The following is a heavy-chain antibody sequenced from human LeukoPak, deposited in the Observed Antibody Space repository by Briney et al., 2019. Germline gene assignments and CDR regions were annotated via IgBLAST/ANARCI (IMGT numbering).Heavy chain of an antibody. CDR3: ARDMYYDSSGYPY. Sequence: ASVKLSCKASGYTFTGYYMHWVRQAPGQALEWMGWINPNSGGTNYAQKFQGRVTMTRDTSISTAYMELSRLSSDDTAVYYCARDMYYDSSGYPYWGQGTLVTVSS. J-gene: IGHJ4*02. D-gene: IGHD3-22*01. CDR2: INPNSGGT. V-gene: IGHV1-2*02. CDR1: GYTFTGYY.